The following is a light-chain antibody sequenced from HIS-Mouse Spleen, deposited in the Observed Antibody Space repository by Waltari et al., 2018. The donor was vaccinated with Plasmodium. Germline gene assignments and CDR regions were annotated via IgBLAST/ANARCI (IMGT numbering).Light chain of an antibody. Sequence: QSVLTQPPSASGTPGQRVTISCSGSSSNIGSNTVNWYKQLPGTAPKLRIYSNNQRPSGGPDRFAGSKSGTSASLAISGLQSEDEADYYCAAWDDSLNGPVFGGGTKLTVL. CDR1: SSNIGSNT. J-gene: IGLJ3*02. CDR2: SNN. V-gene: IGLV1-44*01. CDR3: AAWDDSLNGPV.